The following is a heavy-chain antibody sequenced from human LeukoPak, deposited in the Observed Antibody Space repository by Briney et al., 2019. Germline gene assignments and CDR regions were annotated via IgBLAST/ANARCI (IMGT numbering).Heavy chain of an antibody. CDR2: IYPGDSDT. CDR1: GYSFYTYW. Sequence: GESLKISCKGSGYSFYTYWIGWVRQMPGKGPEWMGIIYPGDSDTRYSPSFQGQVTISADKSISTAYLQWSSLKASDTAMYYCARPGSGGWYRIDYWGQGTLVTVSS. D-gene: IGHD6-19*01. V-gene: IGHV5-51*01. CDR3: ARPGSGGWYRIDY. J-gene: IGHJ4*02.